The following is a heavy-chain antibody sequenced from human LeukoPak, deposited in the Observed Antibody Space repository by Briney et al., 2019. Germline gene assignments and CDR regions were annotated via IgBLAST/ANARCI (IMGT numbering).Heavy chain of an antibody. V-gene: IGHV3-74*01. CDR3: ARDSGFKYYDSSGYTDRGYYYYGMDV. Sequence: GGSLRLSCAASGFTFSSYWMHWVRQAPGKGLVWVSRINSDGSSTSYADSVKGRFTISRDNAKNSLYLQVNSLRAEDTAVYYCARDSGFKYYDSSGYTDRGYYYYGMDVWGQGTTVTVSS. CDR1: GFTFSSYW. CDR2: INSDGSST. D-gene: IGHD3-22*01. J-gene: IGHJ6*02.